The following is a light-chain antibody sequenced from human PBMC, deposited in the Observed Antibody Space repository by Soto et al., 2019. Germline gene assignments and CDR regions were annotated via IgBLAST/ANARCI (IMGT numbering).Light chain of an antibody. Sequence: QSVLTQSPSASGTPGQRVTISCSGGSSNIGGNPVDWYQQFQGTAPKLLIYDSNQRPSGVPDRFSGSKSGTSASLAISGLQAEDEADYYCATWDASVSGWVFGGGTKLTVL. CDR2: DSN. V-gene: IGLV1-44*01. CDR1: SSNIGGNP. J-gene: IGLJ3*02. CDR3: ATWDASVSGWV.